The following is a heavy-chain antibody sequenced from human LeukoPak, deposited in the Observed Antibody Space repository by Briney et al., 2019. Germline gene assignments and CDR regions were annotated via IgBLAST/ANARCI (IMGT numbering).Heavy chain of an antibody. J-gene: IGHJ4*02. CDR3: ARLLDSSGYYFSH. CDR2: IYPGDSDT. Sequence: GESLKISCKGSGYSFTSYWIGWVRQMPGKGLEWMGIIYPGDSDTRYSPSFQGQVTISADKSTSTAYLQWSSLKASDTAIYYCARLLDSSGYYFSHWGQGTLVTVSS. V-gene: IGHV5-51*01. D-gene: IGHD3-22*01. CDR1: GYSFTSYW.